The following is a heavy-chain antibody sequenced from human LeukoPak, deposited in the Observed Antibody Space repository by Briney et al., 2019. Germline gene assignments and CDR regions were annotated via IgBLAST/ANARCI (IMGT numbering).Heavy chain of an antibody. CDR2: ISYDGSNK. J-gene: IGHJ4*02. Sequence: PGRSLRLSCAASGFTFSSYGMHWVRQAPGKGLEWVAVISYDGSNKYYGDSVKGRFTISRDNPKNMLYLQTNSLRAEDTAVYYCAKNAKKWDLLGGVDYWGQGTLVTVSS. D-gene: IGHD1-26*01. CDR3: AKNAKKWDLLGGVDY. CDR1: GFTFSSYG. V-gene: IGHV3-30*18.